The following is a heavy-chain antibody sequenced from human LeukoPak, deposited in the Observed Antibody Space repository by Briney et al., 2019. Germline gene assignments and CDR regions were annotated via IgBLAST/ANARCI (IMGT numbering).Heavy chain of an antibody. Sequence: GASVKVSCKASGYTFTGYYMHWVRQAPGQGLEWMGWINPNSGGTNYAQKFLGRVTMTRDTPISTAYMELSRLRSDDTAVYYCARVGVPKLRGNWFDPWGQGTLVTVSS. CDR2: INPNSGGT. J-gene: IGHJ5*02. V-gene: IGHV1-2*02. D-gene: IGHD3-16*01. CDR1: GYTFTGYY. CDR3: ARVGVPKLRGNWFDP.